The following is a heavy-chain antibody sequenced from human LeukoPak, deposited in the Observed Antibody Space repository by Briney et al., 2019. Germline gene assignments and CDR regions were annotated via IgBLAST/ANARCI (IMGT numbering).Heavy chain of an antibody. V-gene: IGHV3-30-3*01. CDR3: ARGAPYYYDSSGYYYEDY. CDR2: ISYDGSNK. D-gene: IGHD3-22*01. Sequence: GGSLRLSCAASGFTFSSYAMHWVRQAPGKGLEWVAVISYDGSNKYYAASVKRRFTISRDNSKNTLYLQMNSLRAEDTAVYYCARGAPYYYDSSGYYYEDYWGQGTLVTVSS. CDR1: GFTFSSYA. J-gene: IGHJ4*02.